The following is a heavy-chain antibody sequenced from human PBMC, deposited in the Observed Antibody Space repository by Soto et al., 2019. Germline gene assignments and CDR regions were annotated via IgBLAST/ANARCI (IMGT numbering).Heavy chain of an antibody. J-gene: IGHJ3*02. V-gene: IGHV1-3*01. CDR2: INAGNGNT. CDR1: GYTFTSYA. Sequence: GASVKVSCKASGYTFTSYAMHWVRQAPGQRLEWMGWINAGNGNTKYSQKFQSRITITRDTSASTAYMELSSLRSEDTAVYYCARAHPLRYFDWLLRGDAFDIGGQGTMVTVSS. D-gene: IGHD3-9*01. CDR3: ARAHPLRYFDWLLRGDAFDI.